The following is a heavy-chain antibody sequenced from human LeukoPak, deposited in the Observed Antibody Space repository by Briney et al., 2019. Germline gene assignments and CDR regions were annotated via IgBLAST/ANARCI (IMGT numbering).Heavy chain of an antibody. CDR1: VYSLTSSD. CDR2: MIVKGGNT. J-gene: IGHJ4*02. D-gene: IGHD3-16*01. V-gene: IGHV1-8*01. CDR3: ARLGGTWDPADY. Sequence: ASPKVSPKYPVYSLTSSDINWVRQAPGQGLGRMGWMIVKGGNTGYTQKFQGRVTMTRNTSISTAYMELRSLRSEDTAVYYCARLGGTWDPADYWGQGTLVTVSS.